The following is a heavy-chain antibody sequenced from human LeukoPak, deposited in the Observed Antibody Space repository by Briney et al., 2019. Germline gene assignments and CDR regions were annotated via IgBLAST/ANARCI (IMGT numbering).Heavy chain of an antibody. J-gene: IGHJ4*02. CDR2: IYHSGST. CDR3: ARDSGGNQDY. V-gene: IGHV4-59*12. CDR1: GGSISSYY. Sequence: PSETLSLTCTVSGGSISSYYWSWIRQPPGKGLEWIGYIYHSGSTYYNPSLKSRVTISVDRSKNQFSLKLSSVTAADTAVYYCARDSGGNQDYWGQGTLVTVSS. D-gene: IGHD4-23*01.